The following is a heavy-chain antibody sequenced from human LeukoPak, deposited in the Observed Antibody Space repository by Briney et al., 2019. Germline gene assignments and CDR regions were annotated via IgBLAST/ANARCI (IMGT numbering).Heavy chain of an antibody. CDR1: GVTLSTYA. CDR3: AKQLGYCSDGSCYFPY. V-gene: IGHV3-23*01. D-gene: IGHD2-15*01. CDR2: ISNNGGYT. Sequence: GGSLRLSCAASGVTLSTYAMSWARQAPGKGLEWVSGISNNGGYTYYADSVQGRFTISRDNSKSTLCLQMNSLRAEDTAVYYCAKQLGYCSDGSCYFPYWGQGTLVTVSS. J-gene: IGHJ4*02.